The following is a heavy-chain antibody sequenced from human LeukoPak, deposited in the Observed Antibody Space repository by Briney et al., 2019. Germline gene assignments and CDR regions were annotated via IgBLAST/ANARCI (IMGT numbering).Heavy chain of an antibody. CDR1: GFTFRSYA. Sequence: PGGSLRLSCAASGFTFRSYAMSWVRQAPGKGLEWVSAISGSGGSTYYADSVKGRFTISRDNSKNTLYLQMNSLRAEDAAVYYCAKDLAEMATIIDYWGQGTLVTVSS. CDR3: AKDLAEMATIIDY. D-gene: IGHD5-24*01. J-gene: IGHJ4*02. CDR2: ISGSGGST. V-gene: IGHV3-23*01.